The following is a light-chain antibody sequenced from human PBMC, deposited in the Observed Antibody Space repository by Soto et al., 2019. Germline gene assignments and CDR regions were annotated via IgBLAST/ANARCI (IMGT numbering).Light chain of an antibody. CDR3: QQGYSNPWT. Sequence: MSQSPATLSLSPGERATLSCRASQSVSSNLAWYQQKPGQAPRLLIYGASTRATGIPARFSGSGSGTNFTLSLNSLQPEDFTTYYCQQGYSNPWTFGQGTKVDIK. CDR1: QSVSSN. J-gene: IGKJ1*01. CDR2: GAS. V-gene: IGKV3D-15*01.